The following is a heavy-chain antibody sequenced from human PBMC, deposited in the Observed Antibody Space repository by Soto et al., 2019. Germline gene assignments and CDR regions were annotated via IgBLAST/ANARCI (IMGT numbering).Heavy chain of an antibody. CDR2: ISSVSDYI. Sequence: PGGSLRLSCAASGFAFSDYSLNWVRQAPGKGLEWVSSISSVSDYIYYADSVKGRFTISRDNAKNSLYLQMNSLRADDTAVYYCARDEGGYGQYYDFGMDVWGQGTTVTVSS. CDR1: GFAFSDYS. CDR3: ARDEGGYGQYYDFGMDV. J-gene: IGHJ6*02. D-gene: IGHD5-12*01. V-gene: IGHV3-21*01.